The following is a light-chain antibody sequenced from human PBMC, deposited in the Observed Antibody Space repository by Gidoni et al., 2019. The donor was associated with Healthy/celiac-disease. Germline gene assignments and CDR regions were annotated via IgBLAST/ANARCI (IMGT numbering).Light chain of an antibody. J-gene: IGKJ2*01. V-gene: IGKV3-20*01. CDR1: QSVSSSY. CDR2: GAS. CDR3: QQYGSSHT. Sequence: EIVLTQSPGTLSLSPGESATLSCRASQSVSSSYLAGYQQKPGQAPRLLIYGASSRSTGIPDRFSGSGSGTDFTLIISRLEPEDFAVYYCQQYGSSHTFGQGTKLEIK.